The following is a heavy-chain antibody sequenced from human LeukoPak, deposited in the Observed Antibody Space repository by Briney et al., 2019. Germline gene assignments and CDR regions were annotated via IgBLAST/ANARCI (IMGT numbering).Heavy chain of an antibody. D-gene: IGHD3-10*01. CDR1: GCSISSYY. CDR2: IYYSGST. Sequence: SETLSLTCTVSGCSISSYYWSWIRQPPGKGLEWIGYIYYSGSTNYNPSLKSRVTISVDTSKNQFSLKLSSVTAADTAVYSCARGPIVGFGELSPPDVWGQGTTVTVSS. V-gene: IGHV4-59*12. CDR3: ARGPIVGFGELSPPDV. J-gene: IGHJ6*02.